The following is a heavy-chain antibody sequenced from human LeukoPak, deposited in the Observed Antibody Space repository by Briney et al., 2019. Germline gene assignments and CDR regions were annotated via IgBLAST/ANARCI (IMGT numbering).Heavy chain of an antibody. CDR1: GFTFSDYY. CDR2: ISSSSSYT. Sequence: GGSLRVSCAASGFTFSDYYMSWIRQAPGKGLEWVSYISSSSSYTNYADSVKGRFTISRDNAKNSLYLQMNSLRAEDTAVYYCARASYSSGSNWSDPWGKGTLVTVSS. V-gene: IGHV3-11*05. J-gene: IGHJ5*02. CDR3: ARASYSSGSNWSDP. D-gene: IGHD6-19*01.